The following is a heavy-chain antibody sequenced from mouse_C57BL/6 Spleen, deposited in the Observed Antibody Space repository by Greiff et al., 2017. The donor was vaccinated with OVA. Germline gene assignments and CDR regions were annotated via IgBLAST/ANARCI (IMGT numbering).Heavy chain of an antibody. CDR2: ISSGGSYP. CDR1: GFTFSSYG. J-gene: IGHJ4*01. D-gene: IGHD6-2*01. Sequence: EVQLVESGGDLVKPGGSLTLSCAASGFTFSSYGMSWVRQTPDKRLEWVATISSGGSYPSYPDSVKGRFTISRDNAKNTLYLQLSSLKSEDTARYYCARQISLDYWGQGTSVTVSS. V-gene: IGHV5-6*01. CDR3: ARQISLDY.